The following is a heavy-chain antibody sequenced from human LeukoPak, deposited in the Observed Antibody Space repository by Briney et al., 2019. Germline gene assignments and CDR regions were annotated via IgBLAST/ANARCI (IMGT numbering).Heavy chain of an antibody. CDR3: ARESYYDILTGYHLNWFDP. Sequence: ASVKVSCKASGYTFTSYGISWVRQAPGQGLEWMGWISAYNGNTNYAQKLQGRVTMTTDTSTSTAYMELRSLRSDDTAVDYCARESYYDILTGYHLNWFDPWGQGTLVTVSS. CDR1: GYTFTSYG. D-gene: IGHD3-9*01. CDR2: ISAYNGNT. V-gene: IGHV1-18*01. J-gene: IGHJ5*02.